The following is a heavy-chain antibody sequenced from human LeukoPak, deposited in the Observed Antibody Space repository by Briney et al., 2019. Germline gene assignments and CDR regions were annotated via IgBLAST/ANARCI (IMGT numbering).Heavy chain of an antibody. CDR2: IIPIFGTA. D-gene: IGHD6-13*01. CDR3: ARGLEAAGTEAFNWFDP. V-gene: IGHV1-69*05. Sequence: GASVKLSCKASGGTFSSYAISWVRQAPGQGLEWMGGIIPIFGTANYAQKFQGRVTITTDESTTTAYMELSSLRSEDTAVYYCARGLEAAGTEAFNWFDPWGQGTLVTVSS. J-gene: IGHJ5*02. CDR1: GGTFSSYA.